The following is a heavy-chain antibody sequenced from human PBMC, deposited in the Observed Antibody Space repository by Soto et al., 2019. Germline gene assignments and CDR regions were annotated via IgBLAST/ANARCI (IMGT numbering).Heavy chain of an antibody. D-gene: IGHD1-26*01. V-gene: IGHV3-23*01. CDR1: GFTFADYA. Sequence: PGGSLRLSGAASGFTFADYAMNWVRQAPGKGLEWVSTISVSGSSTYYADSVKGRITISRDNSKNILYLQMNSLRVEDTAKYYCAKAGAKSLYYYAIDVWGQGTPVTVSS. J-gene: IGHJ6*02. CDR3: AKAGAKSLYYYAIDV. CDR2: ISVSGSST.